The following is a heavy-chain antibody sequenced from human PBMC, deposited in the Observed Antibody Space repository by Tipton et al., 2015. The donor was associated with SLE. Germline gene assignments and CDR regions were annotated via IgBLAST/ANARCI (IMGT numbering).Heavy chain of an antibody. CDR2: ISGYSGNT. V-gene: IGHV1-18*01. CDR3: ARDSSLDY. J-gene: IGHJ4*02. Sequence: QSGPEVKKPGASVKVSCKASGYTFTNYGITWVRQAPGQGLEWMGWISGYSGNTNYAQKFQGRVTITTDTASTTAYMELRTLRSDDTAIYYCARDSSLDYWGRGTLVTVSS. CDR1: GYTFTNYG.